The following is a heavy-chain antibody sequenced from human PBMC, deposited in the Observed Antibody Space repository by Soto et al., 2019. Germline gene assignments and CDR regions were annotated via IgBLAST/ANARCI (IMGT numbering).Heavy chain of an antibody. D-gene: IGHD6-13*01. J-gene: IGHJ3*02. Sequence: QVQLQEAGPGLVKPSETLSLTCTVSGGSISSYYWSWIRQPPGKGLEWIGYIYYSGSTNYNPSLKGRVPISVDTSKNQFSLKLSSVTAADTAVYYCSAAGEAFDIWGQGTMVTVSS. CDR1: GGSISSYY. V-gene: IGHV4-59*01. CDR3: SAAGEAFDI. CDR2: IYYSGST.